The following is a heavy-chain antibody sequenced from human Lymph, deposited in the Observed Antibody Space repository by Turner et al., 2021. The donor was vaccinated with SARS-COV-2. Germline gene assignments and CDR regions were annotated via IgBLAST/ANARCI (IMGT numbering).Heavy chain of an antibody. D-gene: IGHD3-3*01. CDR3: ARDDREFWSGYYTHYYCYGMDV. CDR2: ISYDGSNK. V-gene: IGHV3-30*04. J-gene: IGHJ6*02. CDR1: GFTFSSYA. Sequence: QVQLVESGGGVVQPGRSLRLSCAASGFTFSSYAMHWVRQAPGKGLERVAVISYDGSNKNYADSVKGRFTISRDNSKNTLYLQMNSLRAEDTAVYYCARDDREFWSGYYTHYYCYGMDVWGQGTTVTVSS.